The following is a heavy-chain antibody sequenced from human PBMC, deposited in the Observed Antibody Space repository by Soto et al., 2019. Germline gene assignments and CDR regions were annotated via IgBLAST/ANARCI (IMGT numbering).Heavy chain of an antibody. CDR1: GYTFTSYG. J-gene: IGHJ5*02. CDR2: MNPNSGNG. Sequence: ASVKGCCKASGYTFTSYGISWVRQPPGQGLEWRGWMNPNSGNGGYAQKFQGRVTMTRNTSITTAYMELSSLRSEGTAIYYCARMATSGTLNWFDPWRQGTLVTVSS. D-gene: IGHD6-13*01. V-gene: IGHV1-8*02. CDR3: ARMATSGTLNWFDP.